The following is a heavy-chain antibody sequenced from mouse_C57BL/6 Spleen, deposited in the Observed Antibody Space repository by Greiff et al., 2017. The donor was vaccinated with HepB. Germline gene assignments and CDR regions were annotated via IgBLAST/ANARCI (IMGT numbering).Heavy chain of an antibody. D-gene: IGHD1-1*01. V-gene: IGHV1-52*01. CDR2: IDPSDSET. CDR1: GYTFTSYW. CDR3: AVITTVVATYYYAMDY. Sequence: QVQLKQSGAELVRPGSSVKLSCKASGYTFTSYWMHWVKQSPIQGLEWIGNIDPSDSETHYNQKFKDKATLTVDKSSSTAYMQLSSLTSEDSAVYYCAVITTVVATYYYAMDYWGQGTSVTVSS. J-gene: IGHJ4*01.